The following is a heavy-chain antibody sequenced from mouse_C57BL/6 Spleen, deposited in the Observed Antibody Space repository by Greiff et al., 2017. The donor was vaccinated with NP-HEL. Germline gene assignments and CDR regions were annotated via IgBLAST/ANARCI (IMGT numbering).Heavy chain of an antibody. CDR2: INPNNGGT. D-gene: IGHD1-1*01. CDR3: ARRYYGSSYVGYFDV. CDR1: GYTFTDYY. V-gene: IGHV1-26*01. Sequence: VQLQQSGPELVKPGASVKISCKASGYTFTDYYMNWVKQSHGKSLEWIGDINPNNGGTSYNQKFKGKATLTVDKSSSTAYMELRSRTSEDSAVYYCARRYYGSSYVGYFDVWGTGTTVTVSS. J-gene: IGHJ1*03.